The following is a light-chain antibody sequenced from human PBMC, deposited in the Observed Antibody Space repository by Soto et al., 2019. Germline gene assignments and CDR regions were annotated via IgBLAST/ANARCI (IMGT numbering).Light chain of an antibody. V-gene: IGLV2-14*01. Sequence: QSALAQPASVSGSPGQSITISCTGTSSEVGGYNYVSWYQQHPGKAPKLMIYEVSNRPSGVSNRFSGSKSGNTASLTISGLQAEDEADYYCSSYTSSSTLVFXTGTKGTVL. CDR1: SSEVGGYNY. J-gene: IGLJ1*01. CDR2: EVS. CDR3: SSYTSSSTLV.